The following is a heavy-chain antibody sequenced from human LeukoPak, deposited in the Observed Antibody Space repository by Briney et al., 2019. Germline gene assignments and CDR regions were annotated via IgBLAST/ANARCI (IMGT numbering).Heavy chain of an antibody. J-gene: IGHJ4*02. CDR2: ISSSSSYI. V-gene: IGHV3-21*04. D-gene: IGHD6-19*01. CDR3: AKDNAYSSGWLYYFDY. CDR1: GFTFSSYS. Sequence: PGGSLGLSCAASGFTFSSYSMNWVRQAPGKGLEWVSSISSSSSYIYYADSVKGRFTISRDNAKNSLYLQMNSLRAEDTAVYYCAKDNAYSSGWLYYFDYWGQGTLVTVSS.